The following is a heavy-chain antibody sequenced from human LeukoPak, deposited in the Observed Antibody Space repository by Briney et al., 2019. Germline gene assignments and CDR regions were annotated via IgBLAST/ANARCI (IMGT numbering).Heavy chain of an antibody. CDR2: TYYRSNWFN. D-gene: IGHD4-17*01. V-gene: IGHV6-1*01. Sequence: PSQTLSLTCAISGDSVSSNSAAWNWIRQSPSRGLEWLGRTYYRSNWFNDFALSVKSRITINPDTSKNQFSLQLNSVTPEDMAVYYCAKNYGDSNWFDPWGQGTLVTVSS. CDR1: GDSVSSNSAA. J-gene: IGHJ5*02. CDR3: AKNYGDSNWFDP.